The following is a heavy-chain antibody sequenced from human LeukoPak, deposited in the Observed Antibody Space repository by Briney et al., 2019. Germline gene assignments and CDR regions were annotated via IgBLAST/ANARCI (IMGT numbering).Heavy chain of an antibody. Sequence: SETLSLTCTVSGVSINSNYYYWGWIRQPPGKGLEWIGEINHSGSTNYNPSLKSRVTISVDTSKNQFSLKLSSVTAADTAVYYCARGPSNCSSTSCEDFDYWGQGTLVTVSS. V-gene: IGHV4-39*07. CDR3: ARGPSNCSSTSCEDFDY. J-gene: IGHJ4*02. CDR1: GVSINSNYYY. CDR2: INHSGST. D-gene: IGHD2-2*01.